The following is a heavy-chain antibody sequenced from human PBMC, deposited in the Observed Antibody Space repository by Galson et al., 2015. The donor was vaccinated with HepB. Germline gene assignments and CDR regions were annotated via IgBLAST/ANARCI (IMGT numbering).Heavy chain of an antibody. V-gene: IGHV3-23*01. CDR2: IIGSGGST. D-gene: IGHD3-22*01. J-gene: IGHJ3*01. CDR3: ANNMTHSHYYSDSSDYNGDAFDV. CDR1: GFTFSTYA. Sequence: SLRLSCAVSGFTFSTYAMTWVRQTPAKGLEWVSSIIGSGGSTYYDDSVKGRFTISRDNSKNILYLQMHSLGVEDTAVYYCANNMTHSHYYSDSSDYNGDAFDVWGQGTLVTVSS.